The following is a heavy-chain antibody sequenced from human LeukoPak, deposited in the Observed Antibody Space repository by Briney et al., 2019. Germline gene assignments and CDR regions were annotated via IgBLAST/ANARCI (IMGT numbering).Heavy chain of an antibody. D-gene: IGHD1-14*01. CDR1: GFTFSSYG. J-gene: IGHJ4*02. V-gene: IGHV3-23*01. CDR3: AKDLNNNGRGFDY. CDR2: IRASVSGT. Sequence: GGSLRLSCAASGFTFSSYGLSWVRQAPGKGLEWVAAIRASVSGTHYAASVQGRFIISRDKSKNALYLQMDRLRADDTAVYYCAKDLNNNGRGFDYWGQGTLVTVSS.